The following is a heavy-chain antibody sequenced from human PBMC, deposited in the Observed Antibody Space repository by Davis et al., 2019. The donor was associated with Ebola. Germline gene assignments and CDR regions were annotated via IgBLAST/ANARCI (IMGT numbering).Heavy chain of an antibody. CDR2: ISAYNGNT. V-gene: IGHV1-18*01. D-gene: IGHD4-17*01. Sequence: ASVKVSCKASGYTFTSYGISWVRQAPGQGLEWMGWISAYNGNTNYAQKFQGRVTITADESTSTAYMELSSLRSEDTAVYYCARGEGVSVTLRLDAFEIWGQGTMVTVSS. CDR1: GYTFTSYG. J-gene: IGHJ3*02. CDR3: ARGEGVSVTLRLDAFEI.